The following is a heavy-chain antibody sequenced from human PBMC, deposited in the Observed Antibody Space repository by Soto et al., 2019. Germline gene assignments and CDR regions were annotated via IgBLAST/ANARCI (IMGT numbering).Heavy chain of an antibody. V-gene: IGHV4-34*01. D-gene: IGHD2-15*01. J-gene: IGHJ4*02. CDR1: GGSFSGYY. Sequence: SETLSLTCAVYGGSFSGYYWSWIRQPPGKGLEWIGEINHSGSTNYNPSLKSRVTISVDTSKNQFSLKLSSVTAADTAVYYCAREDIVVVVAATNPSARYFDYWGQGTLVTVSS. CDR3: AREDIVVVVAATNPSARYFDY. CDR2: INHSGST.